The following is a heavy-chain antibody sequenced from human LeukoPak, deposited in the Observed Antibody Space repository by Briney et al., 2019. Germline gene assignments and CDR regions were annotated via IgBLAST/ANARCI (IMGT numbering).Heavy chain of an antibody. CDR1: GGSMTNYY. D-gene: IGHD3-22*01. CDR2: IFYTGNT. V-gene: IGHV4-59*01. J-gene: IGHJ5*02. CDR3: ARGLVVGAGRLDP. Sequence: SETLSLTCTVSGGSMTNYYWSWIRQTPGKGLEWIGYIFYTGNTNYSPPLKSRLTISVDTSKNQFSLNLSSVTTADTGVYFCARGLVVGAGRLDPWGQGTLAIVSS.